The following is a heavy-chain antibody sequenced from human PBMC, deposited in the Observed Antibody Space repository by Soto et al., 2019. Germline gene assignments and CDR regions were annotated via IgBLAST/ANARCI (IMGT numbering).Heavy chain of an antibody. J-gene: IGHJ5*02. D-gene: IGHD4-17*01. CDR3: AREIHDYGDYAGWFDP. CDR2: IYYSGST. Sequence: SETLSLTCTVSGGSISSGDYYWSWIRQPPGKGLEWIGHIYYSGSTYYNPSLKSRVTISVDTSKNQFSLKLSSVTAADTAVYYCAREIHDYGDYAGWFDPWGQGTLVTVSS. V-gene: IGHV4-30-4*01. CDR1: GGSISSGDYY.